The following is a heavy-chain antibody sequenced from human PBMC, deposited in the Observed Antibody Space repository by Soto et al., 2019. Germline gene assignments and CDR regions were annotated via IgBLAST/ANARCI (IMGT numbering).Heavy chain of an antibody. Sequence: QVQLVQSGAEVKKPGASVKVSCKASGYTFTSYYMHWVRQAPGQGLEWMGIINPSGGSTSYAQKFQRRVTMTRDTSTSTVYMELSSLRSEDTAVYYCATWFGRVHDAFDIWGQGTMVTVSS. V-gene: IGHV1-46*01. CDR2: INPSGGST. CDR1: GYTFTSYY. J-gene: IGHJ3*02. CDR3: ATWFGRVHDAFDI. D-gene: IGHD3-10*01.